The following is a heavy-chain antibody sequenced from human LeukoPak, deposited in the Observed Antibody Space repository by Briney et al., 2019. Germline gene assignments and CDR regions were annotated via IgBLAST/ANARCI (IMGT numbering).Heavy chain of an antibody. CDR3: ARERGIAAAALSWFDP. V-gene: IGHV1-18*01. CDR1: GYTFTSYG. D-gene: IGHD6-13*01. CDR2: ISAYNGNT. J-gene: IGHJ5*02. Sequence: GASVKVSCKASGYTFTSYGISWVRQAPGQGLEWMGWISAYNGNTNYAQKLQGRVTMTTDTSTSTAYMELRSLRSDDTAVYYCARERGIAAAALSWFDPWGQGTLVTVSS.